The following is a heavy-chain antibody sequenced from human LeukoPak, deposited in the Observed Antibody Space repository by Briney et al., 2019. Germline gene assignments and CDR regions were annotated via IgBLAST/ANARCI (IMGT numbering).Heavy chain of an antibody. J-gene: IGHJ4*02. CDR1: GFTFSSYS. CDR2: ISSSSSYI. Sequence: GGSLRLSCAASGFTFSSYSMNWVRQAPGKGLEWVSTISSSSSYIYYADSVKGRFTISRDNAKNSLYLQMTSLRAEDTAVYYCARGGLRGYCSSTSCYEGVFDYWGQGTLVTVSS. V-gene: IGHV3-21*01. D-gene: IGHD2-2*01. CDR3: ARGGLRGYCSSTSCYEGVFDY.